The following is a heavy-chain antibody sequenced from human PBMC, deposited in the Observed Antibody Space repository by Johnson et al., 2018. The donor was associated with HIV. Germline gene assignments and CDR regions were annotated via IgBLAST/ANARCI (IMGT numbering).Heavy chain of an antibody. J-gene: IGHJ3*02. CDR3: ARDLGVDWSKGAFEM. Sequence: NCVRQAPGNGLELVGQVNPNGGNTYLIDSGKDRFNTSRDNAKNTLHLQMNSLRAEDTAVYYCARDLGVDWSKGAFEMWGQGTMVTVSS. D-gene: IGHD3/OR15-3a*01. V-gene: IGHV3-25*04. CDR2: VNPNGGNT.